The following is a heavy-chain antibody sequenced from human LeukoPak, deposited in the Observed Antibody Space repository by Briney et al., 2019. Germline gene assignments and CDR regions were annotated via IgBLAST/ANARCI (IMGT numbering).Heavy chain of an antibody. D-gene: IGHD3-10*01. CDR2: IGTAGDT. Sequence: GSQRFSCGASGFTFSSYGMRWVRQATGKGLEWLSAIGTAGDTYYPGSVKRRFTISGENAKNFLYLQMNSLRAGDTAVYYCARGLGPLYGSGSYPLGYYYYYGMDVWGQGTTVTVS. V-gene: IGHV3-13*04. CDR3: ARGLGPLYGSGSYPLGYYYYYGMDV. J-gene: IGHJ6*02. CDR1: GFTFSSYG.